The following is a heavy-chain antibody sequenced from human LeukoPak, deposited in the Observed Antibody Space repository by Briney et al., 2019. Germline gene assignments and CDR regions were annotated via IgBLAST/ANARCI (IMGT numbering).Heavy chain of an antibody. CDR2: INPNSGGT. V-gene: IGHV1-2*02. CDR3: ARDIFVVGSYYYGAFDI. J-gene: IGHJ3*02. Sequence: GASVTVSCKASGYSFTGFYIHWVRQAPGQGLEWMGWINPNSGGTNYAQKFQGRVTMTRDMSITTAYMELSRLRSDDAAVYYCARDIFVVGSYYYGAFDIWGQGTVVTVSS. D-gene: IGHD1-26*01. CDR1: GYSFTGFY.